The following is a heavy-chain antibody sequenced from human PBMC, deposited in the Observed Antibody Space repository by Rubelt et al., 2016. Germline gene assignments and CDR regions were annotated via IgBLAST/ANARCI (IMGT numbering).Heavy chain of an antibody. CDR3: ARDGYFDL. Sequence: QVQVVQSGTEVKKPGASVKVSCKASGYTFTSHGISWVRQAPVRGLEWMGWISGYNGNTNYAKKLQGRVTMTTDTSTSTVYMELRSLSSDDTAVYYCARDGYFDLWGRGTLVTVSS. V-gene: IGHV1-18*01. CDR2: ISGYNGNT. J-gene: IGHJ2*01. CDR1: GYTFTSHG.